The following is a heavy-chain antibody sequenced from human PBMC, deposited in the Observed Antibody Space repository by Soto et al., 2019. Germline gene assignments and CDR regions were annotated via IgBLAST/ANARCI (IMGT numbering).Heavy chain of an antibody. CDR1: GYSFSNYW. CDR2: IYPGDSDT. V-gene: IGHV5-51*01. CDR3: ARHLYYYLDY. J-gene: IGHJ4*02. D-gene: IGHD3-10*01. Sequence: GESLKISCKGSGYSFSNYWIAWVRQLLGKGLEWMGIIYPGDSDTRYSPSFQGQVTISVDKSISTAYLQWSSLKASDTAIYYCARHLYYYLDYWGQGILVTVS.